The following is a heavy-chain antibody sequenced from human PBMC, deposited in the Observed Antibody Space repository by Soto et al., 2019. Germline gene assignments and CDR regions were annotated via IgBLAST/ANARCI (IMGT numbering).Heavy chain of an antibody. CDR2: IYYSGST. CDR1: GASISSGGDY. Sequence: QVQLQESGPGLVKPSQTLSLTCTVSGASISSGGDYWSWIRQHPGMVLEWIGYIYYSGSTYYNPSLKSRVTLSVDTSKNHFSLKLSSVTAADTAVYYCARATPYYYYGMDVWGQGTTVTVSS. V-gene: IGHV4-31*03. D-gene: IGHD2-15*01. J-gene: IGHJ6*02. CDR3: ARATPYYYYGMDV.